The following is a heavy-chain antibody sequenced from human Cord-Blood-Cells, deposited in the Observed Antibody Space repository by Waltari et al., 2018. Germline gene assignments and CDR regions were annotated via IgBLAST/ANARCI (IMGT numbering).Heavy chain of an antibody. CDR3: ARVYPLSGSYYDAFDI. D-gene: IGHD1-26*01. V-gene: IGHV1-46*02. CDR2: SNPSGGST. J-gene: IGHJ3*02. Sequence: QVQLVQSGAEAKKPGASVKVSCKASGYTSHSYYMHWVRQAPGQGLEWMGISNPSGGSTSYAQKFQGRVTMTRDTSTSTVYMELSSLRSEDTAVYYCARVYPLSGSYYDAFDIWGQGTMVTVSS. CDR1: GYTSHSYY.